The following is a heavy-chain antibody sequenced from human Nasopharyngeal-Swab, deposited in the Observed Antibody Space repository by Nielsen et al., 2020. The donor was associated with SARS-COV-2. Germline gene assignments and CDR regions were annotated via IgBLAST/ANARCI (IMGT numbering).Heavy chain of an antibody. CDR2: INSDGSTT. J-gene: IGHJ4*02. CDR3: ATTLRGNSDGRY. V-gene: IGHV3-74*01. D-gene: IGHD5-18*01. Sequence: VRQMPGKGLVWVSRINSDGSTTNYADSVKGRFTISRDNAKNTLYLQMNSLRPEDTAVYYCATTLRGNSDGRYWGQGTLVTVSS.